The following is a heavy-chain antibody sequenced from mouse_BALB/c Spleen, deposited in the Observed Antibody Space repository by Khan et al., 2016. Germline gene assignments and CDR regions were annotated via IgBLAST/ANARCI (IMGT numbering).Heavy chain of an antibody. J-gene: IGHJ2*01. CDR3: ASSGYYFSTDY. CDR1: GYSITSGYS. Sequence: EVQLQESGPDLVKPSQSLSLTCTVTGYSITSGYSWHWIRQFQGNKLEWMGYIHYSGSTNYKQSLKSRISITRDKSKNKFFLQLNSVTTEDTATYYCASSGYYFSTDYWGQGTPLTVSS. V-gene: IGHV3-1*02. CDR2: IHYSGST. D-gene: IGHD2-3*01.